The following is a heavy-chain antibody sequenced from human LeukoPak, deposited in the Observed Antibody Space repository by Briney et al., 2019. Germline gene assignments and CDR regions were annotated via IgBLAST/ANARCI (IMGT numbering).Heavy chain of an antibody. CDR1: GYTFTGYY. Sequence: ASVKVSCKASGYTFTGYYMHWVRQAPGQGLEWMGWINPNSGGTNYAQKFQGRVTMTRDTSISTAYMELSRLRSDDTAVYYCARHADCSSTSCYTGAFDIWGQGTMVTVSS. CDR2: INPNSGGT. J-gene: IGHJ3*02. CDR3: ARHADCSSTSCYTGAFDI. D-gene: IGHD2-2*02. V-gene: IGHV1-2*02.